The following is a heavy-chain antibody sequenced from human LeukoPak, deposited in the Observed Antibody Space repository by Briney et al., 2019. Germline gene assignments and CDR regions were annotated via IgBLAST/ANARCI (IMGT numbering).Heavy chain of an antibody. D-gene: IGHD2-2*01. J-gene: IGHJ4*02. CDR1: GFTFDDYA. CDR3: AKDYCSSTSCYFDY. CDR2: ISWKSGSF. Sequence: PGGSLXLSCVASGFTFDDYAMQWVRQGPGKGLEWVSSISWKSGSFVYADSVKGGFTIDRDNEKKSLYLQMNRLRGEDMALYYCAKDYCSSTSCYFDYWGQGTLVTVSS. V-gene: IGHV3-9*03.